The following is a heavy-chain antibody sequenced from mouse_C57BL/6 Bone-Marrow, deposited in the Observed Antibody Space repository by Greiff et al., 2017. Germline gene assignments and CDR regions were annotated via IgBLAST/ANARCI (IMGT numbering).Heavy chain of an antibody. CDR3: ARHGNYFDY. V-gene: IGHV5-6*01. Sequence: EVQLVESGGDLVKPGGSLKLSCAASGFTFSSYGMSWVRQTPDKRLEWVATISSGGSYTYYPASVKGRFTISRDNAKNTLYLQMSSLKSEDTAMYYCARHGNYFDYWGQGTTLTVSS. CDR1: GFTFSSYG. CDR2: ISSGGSYT. J-gene: IGHJ2*01.